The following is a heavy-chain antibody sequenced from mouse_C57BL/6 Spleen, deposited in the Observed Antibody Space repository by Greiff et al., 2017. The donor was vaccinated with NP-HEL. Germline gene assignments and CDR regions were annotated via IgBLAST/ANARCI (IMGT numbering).Heavy chain of an antibody. J-gene: IGHJ1*03. CDR3: ARDVNFDV. CDR1: GFTFSDYY. Sequence: EVQVVESEGGLVQPGSSMKLSCTASGFTFSDYYMAWVRQVPEKGLEWVANINYDGSSTYYLDSLKSRFIISRDNAKNILYLQMSSLKSEDTATYYCARDVNFDVWGTGTTVTVSS. V-gene: IGHV5-16*01. CDR2: INYDGSST.